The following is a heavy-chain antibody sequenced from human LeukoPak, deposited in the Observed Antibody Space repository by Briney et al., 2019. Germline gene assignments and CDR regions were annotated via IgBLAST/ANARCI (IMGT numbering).Heavy chain of an antibody. Sequence: GGSLRLSCAASGFTFSSYAMSWVRQAPGRGLEWVSAISGGGGSTYYADSVKGRFTISRDNSKNTLDLQMNSLRAKDTAVYYCAKYSSGYYYPFDYWGQGTLVTVSS. CDR3: AKYSSGYYYPFDY. CDR1: GFTFSSYA. V-gene: IGHV3-23*01. J-gene: IGHJ4*02. CDR2: ISGGGGST. D-gene: IGHD3-22*01.